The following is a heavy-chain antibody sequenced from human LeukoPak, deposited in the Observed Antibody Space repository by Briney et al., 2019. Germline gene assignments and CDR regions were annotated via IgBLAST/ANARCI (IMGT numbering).Heavy chain of an antibody. CDR3: ARPVPSRLGWFDP. CDR1: SGSISNSNYY. Sequence: PSETLSLTCSVTSGSISNSNYYWGWIRQPPGKGLEWIGSIFYSGSTDYNPSLKSRVTISVDTSKDQFSLKLRSVTAADTAVYYCARPVPSRLGWFDPWGQGTLVTVSS. V-gene: IGHV4-39*01. J-gene: IGHJ5*02. D-gene: IGHD1-1*01. CDR2: IFYSGST.